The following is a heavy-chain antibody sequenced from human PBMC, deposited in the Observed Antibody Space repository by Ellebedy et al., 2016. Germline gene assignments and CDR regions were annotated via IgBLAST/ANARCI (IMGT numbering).Heavy chain of an antibody. J-gene: IGHJ4*02. CDR3: ARDGDHWHIDY. V-gene: IGHV3-33*08. D-gene: IGHD4-17*01. CDR2: VFHDGIRQ. Sequence: GESLKISXAASGFTLTTYAMHWVRLAPGKGLEWVGIVFHDGIRQGHADSVKGRFTISRDNSKNMVYLQMNSLRGGDTAVYYCARDGDHWHIDYWGQGTLVTVPS. CDR1: GFTLTTYA.